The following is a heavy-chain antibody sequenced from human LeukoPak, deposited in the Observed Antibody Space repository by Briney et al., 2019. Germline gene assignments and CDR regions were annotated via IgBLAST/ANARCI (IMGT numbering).Heavy chain of an antibody. Sequence: SETLSLTCTVSGGSISSYYWSWIRQPPGKGLEWIGYIYYSGSTNYNPSLKSRVTISVDTSRNQLSLKLRSVTAADTAVYFCARRLSGPGNYYMNGYYFDYWGQGILVTVSS. J-gene: IGHJ4*02. CDR2: IYYSGST. V-gene: IGHV4-59*08. CDR3: ARRLSGPGNYYMNGYYFDY. D-gene: IGHD3-10*01. CDR1: GGSISSYY.